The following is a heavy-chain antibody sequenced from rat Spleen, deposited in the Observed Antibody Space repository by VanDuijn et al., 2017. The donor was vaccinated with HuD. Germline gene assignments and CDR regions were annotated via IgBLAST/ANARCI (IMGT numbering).Heavy chain of an antibody. V-gene: IGHV5S10*01. J-gene: IGHJ2*01. CDR1: GFTFSDYG. CDR2: IIYDSSRT. Sequence: EVQLVESGGGLVQPGNSLKLSCSASGFTFSDYGMAWVRQSPKRGLEWVATIIYDSSRTYYRDSVKGRFTISRDNAKNTLDLQRDSPRSEDTATYYCARHTPFNYGTVGDYWGQGVMVTVSS. D-gene: IGHD1-11*01. CDR3: ARHTPFNYGTVGDY.